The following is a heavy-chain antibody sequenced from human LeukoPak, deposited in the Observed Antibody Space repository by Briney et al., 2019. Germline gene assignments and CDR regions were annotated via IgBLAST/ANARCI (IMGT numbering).Heavy chain of an antibody. D-gene: IGHD5-12*01. CDR3: AKDGAWLRFDD. CDR2: ISGSGGST. J-gene: IGHJ4*02. Sequence: QPGGSLRLSCAASGFTFSSYAMSWVRQAPGKGLEWVSAISGSGGSTYYADSVKGRFTISRDNSKNTVYLQMNNVRAEDTAVYYCAKDGAWLRFDDWGQGTLVTVSS. CDR1: GFTFSSYA. V-gene: IGHV3-23*01.